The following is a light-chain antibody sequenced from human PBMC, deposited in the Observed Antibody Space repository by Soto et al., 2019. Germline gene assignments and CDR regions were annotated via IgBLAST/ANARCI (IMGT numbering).Light chain of an antibody. CDR3: QQYKAYPLT. Sequence: EVVMTQSPATLSVSPGERATLSCRASQYISDNLAWYQQKAGQAPRLLIYGASTRATGIPARFSGSGSGTEFTLTISSPQPDEFATYYCQQYKAYPLTFGGGTKV. V-gene: IGKV3-15*01. CDR1: QYISDN. J-gene: IGKJ4*01. CDR2: GAS.